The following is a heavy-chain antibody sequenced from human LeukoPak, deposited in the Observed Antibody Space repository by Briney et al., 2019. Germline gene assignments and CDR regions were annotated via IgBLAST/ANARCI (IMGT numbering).Heavy chain of an antibody. Sequence: PGGSLRLSCAASGFTFSSYAMHWVRQAPGKGLEYVSAISSNGGSTYYADSVKGRFTISRDNSKNTLYLQLSSLRVEDTAVYYCIKDRIGTWSFDHWGQGTLLTVSS. V-gene: IGHV3-64D*06. CDR2: ISSNGGST. CDR3: IKDRIGTWSFDH. J-gene: IGHJ4*02. CDR1: GFTFSSYA. D-gene: IGHD1-26*01.